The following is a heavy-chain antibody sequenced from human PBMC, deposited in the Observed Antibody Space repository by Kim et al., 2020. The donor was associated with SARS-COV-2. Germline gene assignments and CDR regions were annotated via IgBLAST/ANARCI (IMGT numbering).Heavy chain of an antibody. CDR3: ARAVPPRGYSYDP. CDR2: INPNSGGT. CDR1: GYTFTGYY. V-gene: IGHV1-2*04. Sequence: ASVKVSCKASGYTFTGYYMHWVRQAPGQGLEWMGWINPNSGGTNYAQKFQGWVTMTMDTSISTAYMELSRLRSDDTAVYYCARAVPPRGYSYDPWGQGTLVTVSS. D-gene: IGHD5-18*01. J-gene: IGHJ5*02.